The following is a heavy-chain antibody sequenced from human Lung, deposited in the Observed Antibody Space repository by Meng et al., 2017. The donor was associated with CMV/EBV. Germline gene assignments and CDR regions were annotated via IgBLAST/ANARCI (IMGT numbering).Heavy chain of an antibody. CDR2: IWPGDSDT. Sequence: GGSLRLXCKPSGYNFTTYWIGWVRQMPGKGLEWMGIIWPGDSDTRYSPSFQGHVTISVDKSISVAYLQWSSLKASDTAMYYCARRDRSYAVEVWGQGNPVNGAS. D-gene: IGHD2-15*01. CDR3: ARRDRSYAVEV. CDR1: GYNFTTYW. J-gene: IGHJ6*01. V-gene: IGHV5-51*01.